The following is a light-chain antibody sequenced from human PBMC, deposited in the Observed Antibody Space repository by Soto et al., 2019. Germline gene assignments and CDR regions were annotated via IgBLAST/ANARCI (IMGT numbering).Light chain of an antibody. Sequence: QSVLTPPPSASGSPGQSVTISCSGTKNAIGVYDFVSWYQHHPGKAPRLIIYEVVQRPSGVPDRFSGSKSGNTASLTVSGLQAADEADSFCKSYAGSNNYVFGSGTKAT. J-gene: IGLJ1*01. CDR1: KNAIGVYDF. CDR2: EVV. V-gene: IGLV2-8*01. CDR3: KSYAGSNNYV.